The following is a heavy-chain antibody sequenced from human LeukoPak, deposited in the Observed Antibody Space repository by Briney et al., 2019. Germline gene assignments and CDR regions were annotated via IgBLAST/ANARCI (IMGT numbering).Heavy chain of an antibody. Sequence: GGSLRLSCAASGFTFSSYGMHWVHQAPGKGLEWVAVISYDGSNKYYADSVKGRFTISRDNSKNTLYLQMNSLRVEDTAVYYCAKDGIFGVVLDYFDYWGQGTLVTVSS. V-gene: IGHV3-30*18. CDR1: GFTFSSYG. CDR2: ISYDGSNK. CDR3: AKDGIFGVVLDYFDY. J-gene: IGHJ4*02. D-gene: IGHD3-3*01.